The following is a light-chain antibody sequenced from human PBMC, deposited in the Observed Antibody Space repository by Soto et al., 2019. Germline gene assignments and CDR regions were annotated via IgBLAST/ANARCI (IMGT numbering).Light chain of an antibody. CDR2: GAS. CDR1: QSVGSD. Sequence: EIVLTQSPGTLSLSPGERATLSCRASQSVGSDLAWYQQKPGQAPRLVIYGASNRATGIPDRFSGSGSGTDFTLTISRLEPEDFAVYYCQQYGSSPPITFGQGTRLEIK. CDR3: QQYGSSPPIT. J-gene: IGKJ5*01. V-gene: IGKV3-20*01.